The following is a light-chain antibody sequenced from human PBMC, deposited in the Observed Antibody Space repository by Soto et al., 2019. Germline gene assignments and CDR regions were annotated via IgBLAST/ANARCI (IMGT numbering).Light chain of an antibody. Sequence: QSVLTQPPSASGTPGQRVTISCSGSSSNIESNTVTWYQQLPGTAPKLVIYSNYDRPSGVPDRFSGSTSGTSASLVIRGLQSEDEADYYCCSYAGSYIWVFGGGTKVTVL. CDR2: SNY. J-gene: IGLJ3*02. CDR1: SSNIESNT. V-gene: IGLV1-44*01. CDR3: CSYAGSYIWV.